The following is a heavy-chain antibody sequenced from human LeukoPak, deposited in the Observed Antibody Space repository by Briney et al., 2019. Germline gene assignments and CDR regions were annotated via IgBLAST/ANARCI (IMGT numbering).Heavy chain of an antibody. D-gene: IGHD1-20*01. CDR3: ARDRIQYNWNVRAFDI. J-gene: IGHJ3*02. CDR2: INAGNGNT. Sequence: GASVKVSCKASGYTFTSYAMHWVRQAPGQRLEWMGWINAGNGNTKYSQKFQGRVTITRDTSASTAYMELSSLRSEDTAVYYCARDRIQYNWNVRAFDIWGQGTLVTVSS. CDR1: GYTFTSYA. V-gene: IGHV1-3*01.